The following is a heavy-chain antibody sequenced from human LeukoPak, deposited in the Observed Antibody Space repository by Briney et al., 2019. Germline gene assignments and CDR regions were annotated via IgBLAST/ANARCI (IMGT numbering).Heavy chain of an antibody. CDR3: ARPDTSMVKY. J-gene: IGHJ4*02. D-gene: IGHD5-18*01. V-gene: IGHV5-51*01. CDR2: FYPGDSDT. Sequence: GESLKISCKGSGYSFTSYWIGWVRQLPGKGLEWMGIFYPGDSDTRYSPSFQGQVIISADKSISTAYLQWSSLKASDTAMYYCARPDTSMVKYWGQGTLVTVSS. CDR1: GYSFTSYW.